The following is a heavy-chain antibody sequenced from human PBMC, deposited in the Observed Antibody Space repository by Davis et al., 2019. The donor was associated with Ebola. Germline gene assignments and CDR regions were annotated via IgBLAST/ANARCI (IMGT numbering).Heavy chain of an antibody. V-gene: IGHV3-30-3*01. CDR1: GFTFSSYA. Sequence: PGGSLRLSCAASGFTFSSYAMHWVRQAPGKGLEWVAVISYDGSNKYYADSVKGRFTISRDNSKNTLYLQMNSLRAEDTAVYYCARDRGDGYTGHFDYWGQGTLVTVSS. D-gene: IGHD5-24*01. CDR2: ISYDGSNK. CDR3: ARDRGDGYTGHFDY. J-gene: IGHJ4*02.